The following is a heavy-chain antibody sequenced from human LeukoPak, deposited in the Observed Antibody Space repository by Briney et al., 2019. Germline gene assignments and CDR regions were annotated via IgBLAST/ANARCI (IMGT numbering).Heavy chain of an antibody. CDR2: IYYSGST. CDR1: GGSISSYY. D-gene: IGHD3-16*01. Sequence: SETLSLTCTVSGGSISSYYWSWIRQPPGKGLEWIGYIYYSGSTNYNPSLKSRVTISVDTSKNQFSLKLNSVTAADTAVYYCARRRGYDYVDYWGQGTLVTVSS. CDR3: ARRRGYDYVDY. V-gene: IGHV4-59*12. J-gene: IGHJ4*02.